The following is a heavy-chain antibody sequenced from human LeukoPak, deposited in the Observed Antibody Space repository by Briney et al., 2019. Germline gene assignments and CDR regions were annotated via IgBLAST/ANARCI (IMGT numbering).Heavy chain of an antibody. CDR1: GGSISSSSYY. Sequence: SETLSLTCTVSGGSISSSSYYWGWIRQPPGKGLEWIGSIYYSGSTYYNPSLKSRVTISVATSKNQFSLKLSSVTAADTAVYYCARLYFDLRGWFDPWGQGTLVTVSS. V-gene: IGHV4-39*01. CDR3: ARLYFDLRGWFDP. J-gene: IGHJ5*02. CDR2: IYYSGST. D-gene: IGHD3-3*01.